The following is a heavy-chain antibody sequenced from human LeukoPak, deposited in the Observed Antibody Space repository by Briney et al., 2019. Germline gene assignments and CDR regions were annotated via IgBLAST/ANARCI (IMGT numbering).Heavy chain of an antibody. CDR2: IYPGDSDT. V-gene: IGHV5-51*01. J-gene: IGHJ4*02. CDR1: GYSFISYW. D-gene: IGHD3-22*01. Sequence: GESLKISCKGSGYSFISYWIGWVRQMAGKGLEWRGVIYPGDSDTSYSPSFEGQVTISTDKSISTAYLQWSSLKATDTAIYYCARGYYDDNGYYFFDYWGQGTLVTVSS. CDR3: ARGYYDDNGYYFFDY.